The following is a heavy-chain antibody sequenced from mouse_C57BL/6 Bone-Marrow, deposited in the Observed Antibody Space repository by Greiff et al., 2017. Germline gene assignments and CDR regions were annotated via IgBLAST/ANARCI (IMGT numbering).Heavy chain of an antibody. CDR1: GYTFTSYW. D-gene: IGHD4-1*01. J-gene: IGHJ4*01. CDR3: ARRPSNWPGAMDY. V-gene: IGHV1-55*01. Sequence: VQLQQPGAELVKPGASVKMSCKASGYTFTSYWITWVKQRPGQGLEWIGDIYPGSGSTNYNEKFKSKATLTVDTSSSTAYMQLSSLTSEDSAVDYCARRPSNWPGAMDYWGQGTSVTVSS. CDR2: IYPGSGST.